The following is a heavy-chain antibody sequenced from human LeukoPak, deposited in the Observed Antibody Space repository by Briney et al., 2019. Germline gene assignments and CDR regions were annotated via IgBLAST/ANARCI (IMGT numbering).Heavy chain of an antibody. D-gene: IGHD3-10*01. V-gene: IGHV3-64*04. CDR1: GFTFSSYA. Sequence: GGSLRLSCSASGFTFSSYAMHWVRQAPGKGLEYVSAISSNGGSTYYADSVKGRFTISRDNAKNSLYLQMNSLRAEDTALYYCAKDYYYGSGSYTPNFDYWGQGTLVTVSS. CDR3: AKDYYYGSGSYTPNFDY. J-gene: IGHJ4*02. CDR2: ISSNGGST.